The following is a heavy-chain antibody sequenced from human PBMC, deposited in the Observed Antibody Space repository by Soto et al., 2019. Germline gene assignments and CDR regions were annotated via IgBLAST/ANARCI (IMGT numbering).Heavy chain of an antibody. CDR2: TSYDGTTK. Sequence: GGSLRLSCAGSEFMSSISAMHWVRQAPGNGPEWVAVTSYDGTTKYYADSVKGRFTISRDNSKNTLSLQMNSLSAEDTAVYYCTREVVRPYFDYWGQGILVTVSS. CDR3: TREVVRPYFDY. D-gene: IGHD2-2*01. V-gene: IGHV3-30-3*01. J-gene: IGHJ4*02. CDR1: EFMSSISA.